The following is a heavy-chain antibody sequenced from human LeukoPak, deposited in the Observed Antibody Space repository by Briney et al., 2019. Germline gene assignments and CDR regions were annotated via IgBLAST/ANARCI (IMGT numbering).Heavy chain of an antibody. J-gene: IGHJ3*01. CDR2: VYSSGNT. Sequence: SETLSLTCSVSVVSMNGYYWSWLRQSAGNRLEWIGHVYSSGNTNYNPSLESRVTMSVDTSKKQFSLKLTSVTAADMAVYFCARQFLVGSTFHAFDLWGQGTRVTVSS. CDR3: ARQFLVGSTFHAFDL. CDR1: VVSMNGYY. D-gene: IGHD1-26*01. V-gene: IGHV4-4*07.